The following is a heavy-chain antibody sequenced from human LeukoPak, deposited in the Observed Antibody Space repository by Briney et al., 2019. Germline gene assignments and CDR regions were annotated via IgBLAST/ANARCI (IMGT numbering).Heavy chain of an antibody. CDR1: GGSIGSGAYY. Sequence: PSQTLSLTCTVSGGSIGSGAYYWSWMRQPAGKGPEWIGRIYASGSTNYNPSLKSRVTISVDTSENQFSLNLRSVTAADTAVYYCASEGLAVAGNFLYWGQGALVTLSS. J-gene: IGHJ4*02. D-gene: IGHD6-19*01. V-gene: IGHV4-61*02. CDR2: IYASGST. CDR3: ASEGLAVAGNFLY.